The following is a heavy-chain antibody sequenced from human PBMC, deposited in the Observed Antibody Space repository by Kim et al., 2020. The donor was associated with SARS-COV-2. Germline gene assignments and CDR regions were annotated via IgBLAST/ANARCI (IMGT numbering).Heavy chain of an antibody. Sequence: GGSLRLSCAASGFTFSSYAMSWVRQAPGKGLEWVSAISGSGGSTYYADSVKGRFTISRDNSKNTLYLQMNSLRAEDTAVYYCAGGFSSSPPYYYYGMDVWGQGTTVTVSS. V-gene: IGHV3-23*01. J-gene: IGHJ6*02. D-gene: IGHD6-6*01. CDR3: AGGFSSSPPYYYYGMDV. CDR1: GFTFSSYA. CDR2: ISGSGGST.